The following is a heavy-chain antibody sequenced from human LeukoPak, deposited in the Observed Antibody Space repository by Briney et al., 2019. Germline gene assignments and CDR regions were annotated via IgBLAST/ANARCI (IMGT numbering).Heavy chain of an antibody. J-gene: IGHJ4*02. Sequence: XGSLRLSCTASGFTFSSYGFHWVRQAPGKGLEWVAVIWSDGLNKYYADSVKGRFTVSRDNSMNTLYLLMNSLRDEDTAVYYCARVKRDGSGVEDYWGQGTLVTVSS. CDR2: IWSDGLNK. CDR1: GFTFSSYG. CDR3: ARVKRDGSGVEDY. D-gene: IGHD3-22*01. V-gene: IGHV3-33*01.